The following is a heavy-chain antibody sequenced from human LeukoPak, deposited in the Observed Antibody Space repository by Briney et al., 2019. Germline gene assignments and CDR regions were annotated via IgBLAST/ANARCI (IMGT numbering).Heavy chain of an antibody. CDR3: AKGPATVYSSGFDY. J-gene: IGHJ4*02. CDR1: GFTFSSYG. Sequence: GGSLRLSSAASGFTFSSYGMHWVRQAPGKGLEWVAFIRYDGSNKYYADSVKGRFTISRDNSKNTLYLQMNSLRAEDTAVYYCAKGPATVYSSGFDYWGQGTLVTVSS. V-gene: IGHV3-30*02. CDR2: IRYDGSNK. D-gene: IGHD6-19*01.